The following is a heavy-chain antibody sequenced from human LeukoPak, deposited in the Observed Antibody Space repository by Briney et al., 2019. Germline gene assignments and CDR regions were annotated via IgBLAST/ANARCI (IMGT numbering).Heavy chain of an antibody. CDR3: ARDSYYDSSGYYSSEYFQH. D-gene: IGHD3-22*01. CDR1: GYTFTGYY. CDR2: INPNSGGT. V-gene: IGHV1-2*02. Sequence: ASVKVSCKASGYTFTGYYMHWVRQAPGQGLEWMGWINPNSGGTNYAKKFQGRVTMTRDTSISTAYMELSRLRSDDTAVYYCARDSYYDSSGYYSSEYFQHWGQGTLVTVSA. J-gene: IGHJ1*01.